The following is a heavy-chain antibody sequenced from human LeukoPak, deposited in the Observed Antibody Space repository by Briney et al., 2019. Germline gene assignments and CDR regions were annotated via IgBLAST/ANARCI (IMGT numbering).Heavy chain of an antibody. V-gene: IGHV1-3*01. Sequence: ASVKVSCKASGYTFTSYAMHWVRQAPGQRLEWMGWINAGNGNTKYSQKFQGRVTITRDTSASTAYIELSSLRSEDTAVYYCARDDITMIVAFDYWGQGTLVTASS. CDR2: INAGNGNT. CDR3: ARDDITMIVAFDY. J-gene: IGHJ4*02. CDR1: GYTFTSYA. D-gene: IGHD3-22*01.